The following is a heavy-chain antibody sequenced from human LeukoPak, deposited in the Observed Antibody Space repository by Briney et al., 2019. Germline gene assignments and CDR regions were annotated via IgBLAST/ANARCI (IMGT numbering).Heavy chain of an antibody. CDR3: ARHLSGVTGYTYGRGIDY. Sequence: GGSLRLSCAASGFTFSSYWMSWVRQAPGKGLEWVANIKKDGSEKFYVDSVKGRFTISRDNAKKSLYLQINSLRAEDTALYYCARHLSGVTGYTYGRGIDYWGQGTLVTVSS. D-gene: IGHD5-18*01. CDR2: IKKDGSEK. V-gene: IGHV3-7*01. CDR1: GFTFSSYW. J-gene: IGHJ4*02.